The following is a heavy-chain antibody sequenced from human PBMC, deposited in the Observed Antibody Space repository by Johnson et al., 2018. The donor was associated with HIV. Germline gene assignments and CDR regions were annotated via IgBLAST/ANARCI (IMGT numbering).Heavy chain of an antibody. V-gene: IGHV3-9*01. D-gene: IGHD3-16*01. CDR1: GFTFDDYA. J-gene: IGHJ3*02. Sequence: QLVESGGGVVRPGGSLRLSCAASGFTFDDYAMHWVRQAPGKGLEWVSRISWNGGSIAYADSVKGRFTISRDNAKNSLYLQMNSLRAEDTAVYYCARGSEDAFDIWGQGTMVTVSS. CDR2: ISWNGGSI. CDR3: ARGSEDAFDI.